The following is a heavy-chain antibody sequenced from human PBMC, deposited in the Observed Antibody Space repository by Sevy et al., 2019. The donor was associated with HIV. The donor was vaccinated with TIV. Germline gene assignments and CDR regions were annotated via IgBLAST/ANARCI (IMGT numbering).Heavy chain of an antibody. V-gene: IGHV3-23*01. J-gene: IGHJ4*02. D-gene: IGHD1-1*01. CDR3: AKGRGIGSGSNIDY. CDR2: MSGGGGST. Sequence: GGSLRLSCAGSGFTPGNYAMSWVRHTAGKRLEWVSSMSGGGGSTYYANSVKGRFTISRDNSKHTVYLQMNSLRAEDSAVYYCAKGRGIGSGSNIDYWGQGTLVTVSS. CDR1: GFTPGNYA.